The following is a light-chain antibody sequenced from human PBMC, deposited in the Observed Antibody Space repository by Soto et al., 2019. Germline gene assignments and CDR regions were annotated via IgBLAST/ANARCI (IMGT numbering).Light chain of an antibody. CDR2: KAS. J-gene: IGKJ4*01. Sequence: DIQMTQSPSTLSASVGDRVTITCRASQTISSWLAWYQQKPGKAPKLLIYKASSLKSWVPSRFSGNGSGKEYPLTISSLQPDDFATYYCQQYNSALPFGGGTNVEIK. V-gene: IGKV1-5*03. CDR1: QTISSW. CDR3: QQYNSALP.